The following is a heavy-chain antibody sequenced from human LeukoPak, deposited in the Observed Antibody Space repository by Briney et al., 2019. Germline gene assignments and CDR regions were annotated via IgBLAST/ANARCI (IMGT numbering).Heavy chain of an antibody. J-gene: IGHJ4*02. CDR1: GFTFNSYA. D-gene: IGHD2-2*01. CDR2: TRSDGGRT. CDR3: ARGYCSSTSCYSTAIDY. V-gene: IGHV3-64*01. Sequence: GRSLRPSWAASGFTFNSYAMHWVRHAPENVLEYVSATRSDGGRTYYANSVKGRLTICRDNSKNTLYLQMGSLRAEDMAVYYCARGYCSSTSCYSTAIDYWGQGTLVTVSS.